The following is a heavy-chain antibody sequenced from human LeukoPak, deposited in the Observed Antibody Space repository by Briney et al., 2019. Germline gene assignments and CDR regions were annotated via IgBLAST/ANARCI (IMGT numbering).Heavy chain of an antibody. CDR3: ARLIMVRGASDYYYYYMDV. Sequence: GESLKISCKGSGYSFTSYWIGWVRQLPGKGLEWMGIIYPGDSDTRYSPSFQGQVTISADKSISTAYLQWSSLKASDTAMYYCARLIMVRGASDYYYYYMDVWGKRTTVTVSS. D-gene: IGHD3-10*01. CDR2: IYPGDSDT. J-gene: IGHJ6*03. V-gene: IGHV5-51*01. CDR1: GYSFTSYW.